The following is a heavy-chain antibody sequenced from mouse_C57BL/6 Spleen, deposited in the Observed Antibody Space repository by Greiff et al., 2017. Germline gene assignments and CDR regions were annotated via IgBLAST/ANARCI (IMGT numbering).Heavy chain of an antibody. J-gene: IGHJ4*01. D-gene: IGHD1-1*01. CDR3: ARRITTVVATHYYAMDY. CDR2: ISSGSSTI. V-gene: IGHV5-17*01. Sequence: EVMVVESGGGLVKPGGSLKLSCAASGFTFSDYGMHWVRQAPEKGLEWVAYISSGSSTIYYADTVKGRFTISRDNDKNTLFLQMNSLRSEDTAMYYCARRITTVVATHYYAMDYWGQGTSVTVSS. CDR1: GFTFSDYG.